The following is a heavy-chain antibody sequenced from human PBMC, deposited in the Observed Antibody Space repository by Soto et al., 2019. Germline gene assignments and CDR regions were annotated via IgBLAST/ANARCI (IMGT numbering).Heavy chain of an antibody. D-gene: IGHD3-10*01. V-gene: IGHV4-4*02. CDR2: IFHDGTA. CDR3: ARLVYDTRLNYMYLDF. Sequence: SETLSLTCAVSGVSLTSGNWWTWVRQSPQRGLEYIGEIFHDGTANYYPSFERRVAMSVDTSRNQFSLKLTSVTAADTAVYFCARLVYDTRLNYMYLDFWGPGTLVTVSS. CDR1: GVSLTSGNW. J-gene: IGHJ4*02.